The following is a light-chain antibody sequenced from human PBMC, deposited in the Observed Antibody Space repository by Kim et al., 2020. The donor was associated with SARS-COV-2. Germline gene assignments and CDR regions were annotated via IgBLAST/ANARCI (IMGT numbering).Light chain of an antibody. CDR1: KLGDKY. CDR3: QAWDSSTVV. V-gene: IGLV3-1*01. Sequence: SYELTQPPSVSVSPGQTASITCFGDKLGDKYACWYQQKPGQSPVLVIYQDSKRPSGIPERFSGSNSGNTATLTISGTQAMDEADYYCQAWDSSTVVFGGGTQLTV. CDR2: QDS. J-gene: IGLJ2*01.